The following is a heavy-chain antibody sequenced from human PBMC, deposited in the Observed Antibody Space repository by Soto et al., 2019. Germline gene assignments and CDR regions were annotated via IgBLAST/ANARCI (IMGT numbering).Heavy chain of an antibody. CDR3: ARVPHFIAAAGLDY. CDR1: GYTFTSYG. D-gene: IGHD6-13*01. V-gene: IGHV1-18*01. J-gene: IGHJ4*02. CDR2: ISAYNGNT. Sequence: ASVKVSCEASGYTFTSYGISWVRQAPGQGLEWMGWISAYNGNTNYAQKLQGRVTMTTDTSTSTAYMELRSLRSDDTAVYYCARVPHFIAAAGLDYWGQGTLVTVSS.